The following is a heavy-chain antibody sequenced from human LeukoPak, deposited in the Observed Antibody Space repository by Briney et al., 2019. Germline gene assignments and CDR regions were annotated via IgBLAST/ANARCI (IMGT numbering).Heavy chain of an antibody. Sequence: ASVNISCTASGYTFTGYYMHWVRQAPGQGLEWMGWINPNSGGTNYQGRVTMTRDTSISTAYMELSRLRSDDTAVYYCARDPTAVADSYYFDYWGQGTLVTVSS. V-gene: IGHV1-2*02. CDR3: ARDPTAVADSYYFDY. CDR2: INPNSGGT. CDR1: GYTFTGYY. D-gene: IGHD6-19*01. J-gene: IGHJ4*02.